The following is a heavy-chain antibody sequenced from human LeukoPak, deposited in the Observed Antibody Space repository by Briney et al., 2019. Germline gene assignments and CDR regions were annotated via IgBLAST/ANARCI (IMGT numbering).Heavy chain of an antibody. D-gene: IGHD4-17*01. CDR3: ARDRTSYGDSDRDY. CDR1: GFTFSSYW. CDR2: IKQDGSEK. Sequence: GGSLRLSCAASGFTFSSYWMSWVRQAPGKGLEWVANIKQDGSEKYYVDSVKCRFTISRDNAKNSLYLQMNSLRAEDTAVYYCARDRTSYGDSDRDYWGQGTLVTVSS. J-gene: IGHJ4*02. V-gene: IGHV3-7*01.